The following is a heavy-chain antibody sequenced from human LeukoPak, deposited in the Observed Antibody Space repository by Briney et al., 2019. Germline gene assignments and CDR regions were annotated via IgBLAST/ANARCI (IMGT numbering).Heavy chain of an antibody. CDR2: IKQDGSAT. CDR1: GFTFSTYW. V-gene: IGHV3-7*01. J-gene: IGHJ4*02. D-gene: IGHD2-21*02. CDR3: ARQENYATYCGPDYYSDS. Sequence: PGGSLRLSCAASGFTFSTYWMSWVRQAPGKGLEWVANIKQDGSATYYVDSVKGRFIISRDNAKNSLYLQMSSLRAEDTAVYYCARQENYATYCGPDYYSDSWGQGTLVIVSS.